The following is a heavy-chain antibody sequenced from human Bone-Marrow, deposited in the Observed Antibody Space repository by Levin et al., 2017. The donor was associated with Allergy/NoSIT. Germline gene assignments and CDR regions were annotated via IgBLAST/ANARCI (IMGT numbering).Heavy chain of an antibody. CDR2: FDPEEGET. Sequence: ASVKVSCKVSGYTLTEFSMHWVRQAPGKGLEWMGGFDPEEGETVNAQRFQGRVTMTMDTYTDTAYMELSSLRSEDTAVYYCATETEKTSPGGPYRYYGMDVWGQGTTVTVSS. CDR1: GYTLTEFS. CDR3: ATETEKTSPGGPYRYYGMDV. J-gene: IGHJ6*02. V-gene: IGHV1-24*01. D-gene: IGHD5-18*01.